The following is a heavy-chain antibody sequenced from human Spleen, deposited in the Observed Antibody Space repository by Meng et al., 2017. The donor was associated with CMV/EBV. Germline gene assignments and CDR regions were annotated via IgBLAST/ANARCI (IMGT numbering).Heavy chain of an antibody. Sequence: TLTELSMHWVRQAPGKGLEWMGGFDPEDGKTIYAQKFQGRVTMTEDTSTDTAYMELSSLRSEDTAVYYCATVEGAYCSSTSCYRLDPWGQGTLVTVSS. CDR2: FDPEDGKT. CDR3: ATVEGAYCSSTSCYRLDP. V-gene: IGHV1-24*01. CDR1: TLTELS. J-gene: IGHJ5*02. D-gene: IGHD2-2*01.